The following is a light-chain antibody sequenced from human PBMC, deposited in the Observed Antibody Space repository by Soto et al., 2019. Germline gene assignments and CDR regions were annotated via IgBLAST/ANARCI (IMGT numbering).Light chain of an antibody. J-gene: IGKJ3*01. V-gene: IGKV1-39*01. CDR1: QYISDF. Sequence: DIQMTQSPSSLSASVGDRVTITCRASQYISDFLNWYQQKPGKAPVILIYAASTLQSGVPSRFTGSRSETNFTLIISSLQPEDVGTYYCQKYNTAPFTFGPGTKVEIK. CDR3: QKYNTAPFT. CDR2: AAS.